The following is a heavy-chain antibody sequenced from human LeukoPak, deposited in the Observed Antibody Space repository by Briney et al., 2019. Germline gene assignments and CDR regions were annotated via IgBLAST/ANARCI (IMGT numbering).Heavy chain of an antibody. CDR3: AKGPAPRLGEFSYHALVDY. J-gene: IGHJ4*02. CDR2: ISHDGSNE. D-gene: IGHD3-16*02. CDR1: GFTFSSYG. V-gene: IGHV3-30*18. Sequence: PGGSLRLPCVASGFTFSSYGMHWVRQAPGKGLEWVAFISHDGSNENIADSVKGRFIISRDNSKNTLYLQMNSLRAEDTAVYYCAKGPAPRLGEFSYHALVDYWGQGTLVTVSS.